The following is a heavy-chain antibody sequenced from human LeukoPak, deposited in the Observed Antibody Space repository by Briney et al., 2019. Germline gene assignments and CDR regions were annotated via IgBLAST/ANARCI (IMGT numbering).Heavy chain of an antibody. D-gene: IGHD3-10*01. J-gene: IGHJ4*02. V-gene: IGHV5-10-1*01. Sequence: KGEGCGFNNCRSRWGRQKPKKGGEGMGRIDPSDSYTNYSPSFQGHVTISADKSISTAYLQWSSLKASDTAMYYCARTYYYGSEDYWGQGTLFTVSS. CDR3: ARTYYYGSEDY. CDR1: GCGFNNCR. CDR2: IDPSDSYT.